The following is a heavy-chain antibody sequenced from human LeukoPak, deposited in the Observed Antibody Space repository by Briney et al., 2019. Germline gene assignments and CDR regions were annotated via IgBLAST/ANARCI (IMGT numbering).Heavy chain of an antibody. J-gene: IGHJ2*01. CDR2: LSSLGRQA. V-gene: IGHV3-30*04. Sequence: GGSLRLSCAASGFSISTYSMHWVRQVPGKGLEWAAVLSSLGRQAYYADSVKGRFTISGDNSKNTLFLQMNSLRVEDTGLYYCARAFAGASFDLWGRGTLVTVSS. CDR1: GFSISTYS. D-gene: IGHD3-10*01. CDR3: ARAFAGASFDL.